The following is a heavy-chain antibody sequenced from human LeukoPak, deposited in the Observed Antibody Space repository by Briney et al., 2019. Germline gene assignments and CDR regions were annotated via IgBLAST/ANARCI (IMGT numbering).Heavy chain of an antibody. CDR2: INPKSGAT. D-gene: IGHD5-12*01. V-gene: IGHV1-2*02. J-gene: IGHJ4*02. CDR1: GYTFSCYY. CDR3: ARDFGRYSGYDFDF. Sequence: ASVKVSCKASGYTFSCYYMHWMRQAPGQGLEWMAWINPKSGATNYAPKFQGRVTLTRDTSITTAYMELSRLRSDDTALYYCARDFGRYSGYDFDFWGQGTLVTVSS.